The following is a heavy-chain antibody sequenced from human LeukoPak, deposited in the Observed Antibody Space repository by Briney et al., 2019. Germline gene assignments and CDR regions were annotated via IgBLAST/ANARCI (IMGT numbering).Heavy chain of an antibody. D-gene: IGHD1-26*01. V-gene: IGHV3-64*01. CDR3: AGGEVGSSYNGSYLDI. J-gene: IGHJ3*02. CDR1: GFTFCSYA. Sequence: GGSLRLSCAASGFTFCSYAMHWVPQAPGKGLEYVSAISSNGGSTYYANPVKGRSTISRDNSRNTLYLQMGSLRAEDMAVYYCAGGEVGSSYNGSYLDIWGQGTMVTVSS. CDR2: ISSNGGST.